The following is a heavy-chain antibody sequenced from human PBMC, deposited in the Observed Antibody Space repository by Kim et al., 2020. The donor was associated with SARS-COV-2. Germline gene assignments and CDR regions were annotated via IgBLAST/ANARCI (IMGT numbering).Heavy chain of an antibody. CDR3: ARLLLWSPRLDY. V-gene: IGHV4-39*01. J-gene: IGHJ4*02. D-gene: IGHD3-10*01. Sequence: SETLSLTCTVSGGSISSSSYYWGWIRQPPGKGLEWIGSIYYSGSTYYNPSLKSRVTISVDTSKNQFSLKLSSVTAADTAVYYCARLLLWSPRLDYWGQGTLVTVSS. CDR2: IYYSGST. CDR1: GGSISSSSYY.